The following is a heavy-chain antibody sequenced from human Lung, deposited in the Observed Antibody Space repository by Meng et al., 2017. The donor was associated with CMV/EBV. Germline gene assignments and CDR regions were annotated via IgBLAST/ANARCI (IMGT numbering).Heavy chain of an antibody. V-gene: IGHV3-21*01. CDR3: ARVYCSRGSCSFDY. CDR1: GFTFSSYS. Sequence: GESLKISCAVSGFTFSSYSVNWVRQAPGKGLEWVSSISSNSRYIFYADSVKGRFTISRDNAKNALYLQMNSLRDEDTAVYYCARVYCSRGSCSFDYWGQGNXVNGSS. J-gene: IGHJ4*02. CDR2: ISSNSRYI. D-gene: IGHD2-15*01.